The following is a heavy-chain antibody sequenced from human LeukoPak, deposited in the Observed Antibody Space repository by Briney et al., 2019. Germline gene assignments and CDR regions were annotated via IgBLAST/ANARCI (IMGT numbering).Heavy chain of an antibody. D-gene: IGHD5-18*01. Sequence: GESLKISCKGSGYSFTSYWIGWGRPMPGKGVGWMGIIYPGDSDTRYSPSFQGQVTISADKSISTAYLQWSSLKASDTAMYYCARIQLWSYYFDYWGQGTLVTVSS. CDR1: GYSFTSYW. V-gene: IGHV5-51*01. CDR2: IYPGDSDT. CDR3: ARIQLWSYYFDY. J-gene: IGHJ4*02.